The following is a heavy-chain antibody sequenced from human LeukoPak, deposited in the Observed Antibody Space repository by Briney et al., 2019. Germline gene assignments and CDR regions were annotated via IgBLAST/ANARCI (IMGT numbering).Heavy chain of an antibody. J-gene: IGHJ4*02. CDR2: INHSGST. CDR1: GGSFSGYY. CDR3: ARGAVAGAFDY. Sequence: SETLSITCAVYGGSFSGYYWSWIRQPPGKGLEWIGEINHSGSTNYNPSLKSRVTISVGTSKNQFSLKLSSVTAADTAVYYCARGAVAGAFDYWGQGTLVTVSS. V-gene: IGHV4-34*01. D-gene: IGHD6-19*01.